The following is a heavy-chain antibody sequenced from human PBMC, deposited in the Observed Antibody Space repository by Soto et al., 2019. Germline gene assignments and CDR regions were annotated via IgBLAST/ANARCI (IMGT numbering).Heavy chain of an antibody. Sequence: GGSLRLSCAASGFTFTNYAMSWVRQAPGKGLEWVSAISSSGGSTYYADSVTGRFTISRDDSKNTLLLQMNSLRADDTAKYYCVRGKFLTGYYCDYWGQGALVTVSS. V-gene: IGHV3-23*01. CDR3: VRGKFLTGYYCDY. J-gene: IGHJ4*02. D-gene: IGHD3-9*01. CDR1: GFTFTNYA. CDR2: ISSSGGST.